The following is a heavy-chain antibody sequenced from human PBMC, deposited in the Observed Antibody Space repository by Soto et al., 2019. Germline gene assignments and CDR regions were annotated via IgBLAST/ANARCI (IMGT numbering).Heavy chain of an antibody. D-gene: IGHD2-8*01. CDR3: ARGCIGDYFDY. Sequence: SETLSLTCTVSGGSVSSGSCYWSWIRQPPGKGLEWIGYIYYSGSTNYNPSLKSRVTISVDTSKNQFSLKLSSVTAADTAVYYCARGCIGDYFDYWGQGTLVTVSS. CDR1: GGSVSSGSCY. CDR2: IYYSGST. V-gene: IGHV4-61*01. J-gene: IGHJ4*02.